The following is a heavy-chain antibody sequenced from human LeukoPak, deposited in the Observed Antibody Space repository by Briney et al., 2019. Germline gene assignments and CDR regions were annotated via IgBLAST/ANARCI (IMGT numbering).Heavy chain of an antibody. J-gene: IGHJ4*02. D-gene: IGHD3-10*01. Sequence: SETLSLNCAVYGGTFSGYYWSWIRQPPGKGLEWIGEINRSGSTNYNPSLKSRVTMSVDTSKNQFSLKLSSVTAADTAVYYCARDTYYYGSVTYYFNYWGQGTLVTVSS. CDR1: GGTFSGYY. CDR2: INRSGST. V-gene: IGHV4-34*01. CDR3: ARDTYYYGSVTYYFNY.